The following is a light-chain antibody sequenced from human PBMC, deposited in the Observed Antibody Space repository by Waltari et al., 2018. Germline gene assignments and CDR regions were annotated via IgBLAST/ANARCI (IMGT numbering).Light chain of an antibody. V-gene: IGKV1-5*03. CDR2: KTS. Sequence: DIQMTQSPSPLSASVGDRVMITCRASQSLDSWLAWYQQKPGRAPKLLIYKTSSLQTGVPSRFSGGGSGTEFALTISSLQPDDFATYYCLQYKTYSLFTFGPGTKVDIK. CDR1: QSLDSW. J-gene: IGKJ3*01. CDR3: LQYKTYSLFT.